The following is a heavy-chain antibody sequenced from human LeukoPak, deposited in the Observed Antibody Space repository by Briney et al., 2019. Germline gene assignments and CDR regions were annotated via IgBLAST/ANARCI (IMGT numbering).Heavy chain of an antibody. D-gene: IGHD6-19*01. CDR1: DDIFTSYG. V-gene: IGHV1-18*01. CDR3: ARSLRGWYKDY. J-gene: IGHJ4*02. CDR2: ISAYNGNT. Sequence: ASVKVSCKASDDIFTSYGISWVRQAPGQGLEWMGWISAYNGNTNYAQKFQGRVSMTGDTSISTAYMELSSLKSEDTAVYYCARSLRGWYKDYWGQGTLVTVSS.